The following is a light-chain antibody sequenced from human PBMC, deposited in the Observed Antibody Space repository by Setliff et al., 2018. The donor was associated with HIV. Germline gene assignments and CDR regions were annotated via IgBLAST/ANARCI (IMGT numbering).Light chain of an antibody. V-gene: IGLV2-11*01. Sequence: QSVLTQPRSVSGSPGQSVTISCTGTSSDVGTYKYVSWYQQHPGKAPKLMIYDVTKRPSGVPDRFSGSKSGNTASLTISGLQAEDEADYYCQSYDISLGGSVFGTGTKVTVL. CDR2: DVT. CDR1: SSDVGTYKY. CDR3: QSYDISLGGSV. J-gene: IGLJ1*01.